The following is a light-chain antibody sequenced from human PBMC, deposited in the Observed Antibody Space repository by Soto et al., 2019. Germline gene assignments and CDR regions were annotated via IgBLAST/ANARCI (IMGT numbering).Light chain of an antibody. CDR2: GAS. CDR3: QQYGSSPGYT. J-gene: IGKJ2*01. V-gene: IGKV3-20*01. CDR1: QSVSSSY. Sequence: EIVLTQSPGTLSLSPGERATLSCRASQSVSSSYLAWYQQKPGQPPRLLIYGASSRATGIPDRFSGSGCGTDFTLTISRLEPEDFAVYYCQQYGSSPGYTFGQGTKLEIK.